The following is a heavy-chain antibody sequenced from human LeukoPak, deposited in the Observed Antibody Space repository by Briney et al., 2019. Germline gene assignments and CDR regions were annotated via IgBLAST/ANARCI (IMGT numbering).Heavy chain of an antibody. D-gene: IGHD3-22*01. CDR2: ISGSGGST. V-gene: IGHV3-23*01. Sequence: PGGSLRLSCAASGFTFDDYAMHWVRQAPGKGLEWVSAISGSGGSTYYADSVKGRFTISRDNSKNTLYLQMNSLRAEDTAVYYCATVFFSFFSGYYYWGQRTLVTVSS. CDR3: ATVFFSFFSGYYY. CDR1: GFTFDDYA. J-gene: IGHJ4*02.